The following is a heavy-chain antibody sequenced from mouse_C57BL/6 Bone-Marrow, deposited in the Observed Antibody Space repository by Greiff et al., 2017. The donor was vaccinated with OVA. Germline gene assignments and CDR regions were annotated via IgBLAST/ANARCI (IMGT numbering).Heavy chain of an antibody. D-gene: IGHD1-1*01. CDR2: ISSGGSYT. Sequence: EVKVVESGGDLVKPGGSLKLSCAASGFTFSSYGMSWVRQTPEKRLEWVATISSGGSYTYYPDSVKGRFTISRDNAKTTLYLQMRSLKSEDTAMYYCARHYYGSSDYWGQGTTLTVSS. CDR3: ARHYYGSSDY. J-gene: IGHJ2*01. CDR1: GFTFSSYG. V-gene: IGHV5-6*01.